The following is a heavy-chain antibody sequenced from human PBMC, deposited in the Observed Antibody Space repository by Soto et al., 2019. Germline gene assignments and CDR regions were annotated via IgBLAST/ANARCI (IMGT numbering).Heavy chain of an antibody. J-gene: IGHJ4*02. CDR2: IYYNGNT. D-gene: IGHD5-12*01. V-gene: IGHV4-39*01. CDR3: ARHRDILAPLTQCSSDD. Sequence: SETLSLTCTVSGGSISTSGDVWGWSRQPPGKGLEWIGTIYYNGNTYYNPSLKSRAALSGDTSKNRFSLRLSSVTAADTAIYYCARHRDILAPLTQCSSDDWGQGTLVTVSS. CDR1: GGSISTSGDV.